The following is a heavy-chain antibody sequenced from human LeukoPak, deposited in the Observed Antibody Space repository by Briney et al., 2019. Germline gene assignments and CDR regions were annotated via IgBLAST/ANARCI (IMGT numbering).Heavy chain of an antibody. Sequence: PGGSLRLSCAASGFTFSNYAMHWVRQAPGKGLEWVAFIRYDGSNKYYADSVKGRFTISRDNSKNTLYLQMNSLKTEDTAVYYCASGPTIYWGFDYWGQGTLVTVSS. J-gene: IGHJ4*02. V-gene: IGHV3-30*02. CDR2: IRYDGSNK. CDR3: ASGPTIYWGFDY. CDR1: GFTFSNYA. D-gene: IGHD7-27*01.